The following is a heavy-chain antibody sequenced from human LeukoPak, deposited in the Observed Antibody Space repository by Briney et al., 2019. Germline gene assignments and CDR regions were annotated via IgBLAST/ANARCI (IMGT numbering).Heavy chain of an antibody. CDR3: ARDGYYGDYVRIRWFDP. Sequence: GGSLRLSCAAPGFTFSSYAMHWVRQAPGKGLEWVAVISYDGSNKYYADSVKGRFTISRDNSKNTLYLQMNSLRAEDTAVYYCARDGYYGDYVRIRWFDPWGQGTLVTVSS. V-gene: IGHV3-30*04. J-gene: IGHJ5*02. D-gene: IGHD4-17*01. CDR1: GFTFSSYA. CDR2: ISYDGSNK.